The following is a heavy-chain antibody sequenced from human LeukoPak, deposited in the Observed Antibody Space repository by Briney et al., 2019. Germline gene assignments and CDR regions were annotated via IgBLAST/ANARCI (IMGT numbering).Heavy chain of an antibody. Sequence: SETLSLTCTVPGGSISSYYWSWIRQPPGKGLEWIGYIYYSGSTNYNPSLKSRVTISVDTSKNQFSLKLSSVTAADTAVYYCARETSRDCYNVFDYWGQGTLVTVSS. CDR2: IYYSGST. J-gene: IGHJ4*02. CDR3: ARETSRDCYNVFDY. CDR1: GGSISSYY. D-gene: IGHD2-21*01. V-gene: IGHV4-59*01.